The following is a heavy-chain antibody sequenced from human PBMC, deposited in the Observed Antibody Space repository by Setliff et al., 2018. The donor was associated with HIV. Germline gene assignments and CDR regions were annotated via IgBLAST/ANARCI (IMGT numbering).Heavy chain of an antibody. J-gene: IGHJ5*02. CDR2: IYFSGGT. CDR1: GASITSYY. Sequence: SETLSLTCTVSGASITSYYWSWIRQSPGKGLEWIGYIYFSGGTHYNPPLKSSLTISIDQSKNQFSLKLTSVTPADTAIYYCARDNPSAHWFDPWGQGTLVTVSS. V-gene: IGHV4-59*01. CDR3: ARDNPSAHWFDP.